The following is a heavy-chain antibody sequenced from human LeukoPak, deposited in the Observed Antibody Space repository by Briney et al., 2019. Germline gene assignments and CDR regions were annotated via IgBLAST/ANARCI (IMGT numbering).Heavy chain of an antibody. V-gene: IGHV1-3*01. CDR3: ARAPTFEYSSSWYENWFDP. D-gene: IGHD6-13*01. CDR2: INAGNGNT. Sequence: ASVKVSCKASGYTFTSYAMHWVRQAPGHRLEWMGWINAGNGNTKYSQKFQGRVTITRDTSATTAYMELSSLRSEDTAVYYCARAPTFEYSSSWYENWFDPWGQGTLVTVSS. CDR1: GYTFTSYA. J-gene: IGHJ5*02.